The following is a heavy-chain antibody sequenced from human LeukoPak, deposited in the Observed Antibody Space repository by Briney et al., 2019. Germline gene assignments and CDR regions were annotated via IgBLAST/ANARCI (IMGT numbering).Heavy chain of an antibody. CDR2: ISSSGSTI. Sequence: PGGSLRLSCAASGFTFSSYEMNWVRQAPGKGLEWVSYISSSGSTIYYADSVKGRFTISRDNSKNTLYLQMNSLRAEDTAVYYCAKDGTGTTNYYYYMDVWGKGTTVTISS. CDR1: GFTFSSYE. CDR3: AKDGTGTTNYYYYMDV. V-gene: IGHV3-48*03. J-gene: IGHJ6*03. D-gene: IGHD1-1*01.